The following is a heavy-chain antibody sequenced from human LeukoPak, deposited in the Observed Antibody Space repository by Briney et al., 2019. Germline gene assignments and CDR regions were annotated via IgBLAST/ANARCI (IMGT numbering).Heavy chain of an antibody. CDR3: ATYSSLNRREFQY. J-gene: IGHJ1*01. V-gene: IGHV3-7*01. D-gene: IGHD3-22*01. CDR2: IKTDGSEK. CDR1: GFTFSGYS. Sequence: GSLRLSCAGSGFTFSGYSLNWVRQAPGKGLQWVANIKTDGSEKYYVDSVKARFTISRDNAKNSLYLQMNSLRAEDTAVYYCATYSSLNRREFQYWGQGTLLTVSS.